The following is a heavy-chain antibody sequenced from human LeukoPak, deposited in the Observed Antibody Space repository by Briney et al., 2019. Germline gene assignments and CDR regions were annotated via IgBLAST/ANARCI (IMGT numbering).Heavy chain of an antibody. Sequence: GRSLRLSCTASGFTFSDYGLHWVRQAPGKGLEWVANIKQDGSDKYYVDSVKGRFTISRENAKNSLYLQMNSLRAEDTAVYYCARDLRGAGSYWGYYYYGMDVWGQGTTVTVSS. CDR3: ARDLRGAGSYWGYYYYGMDV. V-gene: IGHV3-7*01. J-gene: IGHJ6*02. CDR1: GFTFSDYG. CDR2: IKQDGSDK. D-gene: IGHD3-10*01.